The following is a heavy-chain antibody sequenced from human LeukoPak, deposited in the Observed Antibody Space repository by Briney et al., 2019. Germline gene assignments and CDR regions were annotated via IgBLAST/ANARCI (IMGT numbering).Heavy chain of an antibody. V-gene: IGHV3-9*01. J-gene: IGHJ3*02. Sequence: GGSLRLSCAASGFTFDDYAMHWVRQAPGKGLEWVSGISWNSGSIGYADSAKGRFTISRDNAKNSLYLQMNSLRAEDTALYYCAKDKGAYYDCSGYHSQTDAFDIWGQGTMVTVSS. CDR1: GFTFDDYA. CDR2: ISWNSGSI. CDR3: AKDKGAYYDCSGYHSQTDAFDI. D-gene: IGHD3-22*01.